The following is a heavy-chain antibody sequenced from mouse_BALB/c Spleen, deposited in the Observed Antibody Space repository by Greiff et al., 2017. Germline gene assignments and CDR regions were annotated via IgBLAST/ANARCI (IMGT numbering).Heavy chain of an antibody. V-gene: IGHV1S137*01. Sequence: QVQLQQSGAELVRPGVSVKISCKGSGYTFTDYAMHWVKQSHAKSLEWIGVISTYYGDASYNQKFKGKATMTVDKSSSTAYMELARLTSEDSAIYYCARGSDLLCPDYWGQGTTLTVSS. CDR3: ARGSDLLCPDY. CDR1: GYTFTDYA. CDR2: ISTYYGDA. D-gene: IGHD2-1*01. J-gene: IGHJ2*01.